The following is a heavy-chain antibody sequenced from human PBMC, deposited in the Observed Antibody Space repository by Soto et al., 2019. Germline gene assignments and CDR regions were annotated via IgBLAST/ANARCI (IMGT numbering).Heavy chain of an antibody. CDR1: GFSFSSYA. D-gene: IGHD3-10*01. V-gene: IGHV3-23*01. Sequence: EVQLLESGGGLVQPGGSLRLSCVASGFSFSSYAMNWVRQAPGKGLEWVSTISGSVASTDYADSVKGRFTISRDNSRNTLYLQMNSLRAEDTAVYYCAKDRGSGSNFYYYYMDVWGKGTTVTVSS. CDR2: ISGSVAST. J-gene: IGHJ6*03. CDR3: AKDRGSGSNFYYYYMDV.